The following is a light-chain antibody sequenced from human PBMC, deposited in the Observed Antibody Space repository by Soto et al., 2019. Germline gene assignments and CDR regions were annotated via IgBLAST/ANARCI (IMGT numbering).Light chain of an antibody. J-gene: IGKJ5*01. Sequence: EIVMTQSPATLSVSPGERATLSCRASQSVSSNLAWYQQKPGQAPRLLIYGASTRATGIPARFIGSGSGTEFTLTISSLQSEDFAVYYCQQYNNWPPLTFGQGTRLEIK. CDR3: QQYNNWPPLT. CDR2: GAS. CDR1: QSVSSN. V-gene: IGKV3-15*01.